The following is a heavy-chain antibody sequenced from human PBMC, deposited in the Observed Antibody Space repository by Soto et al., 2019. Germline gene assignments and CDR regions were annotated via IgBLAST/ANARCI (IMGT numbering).Heavy chain of an antibody. V-gene: IGHV3-66*01. D-gene: IGHD4-4*01. J-gene: IGHJ6*03. CDR1: GFTVSSNY. CDR3: ARAYSNGYYYYYYMDV. Sequence: GGSLRLSCAASGFTVSSNYMSWVRQAPGKGLEWVSVIYSGGSTYYADSVKGRFTISRDNSKNTLYLQMNSLRAEDTAVYYCARAYSNGYYYYYYMDVWGKGTTVTVSS. CDR2: IYSGGST.